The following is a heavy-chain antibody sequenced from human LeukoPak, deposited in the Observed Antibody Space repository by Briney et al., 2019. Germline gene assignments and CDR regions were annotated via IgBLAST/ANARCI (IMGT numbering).Heavy chain of an antibody. CDR1: GFTVSSNY. Sequence: PGGSLRLSCAASGFTVSSNYMSWVRQAPGKGLEWVSVMYRGGTTYYADSVKGRFTISRDNSQNTLYLQMNSPRAEDTAVYYCARSGTGYGDYDGFDYWGQGTLVTVSS. CDR2: MYRGGTT. CDR3: ARSGTGYGDYDGFDY. V-gene: IGHV3-53*01. J-gene: IGHJ4*02. D-gene: IGHD4-17*01.